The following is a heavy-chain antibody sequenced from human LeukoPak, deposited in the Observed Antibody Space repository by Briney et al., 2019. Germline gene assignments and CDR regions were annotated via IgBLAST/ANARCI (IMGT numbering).Heavy chain of an antibody. J-gene: IGHJ2*01. CDR1: GFVFTEYF. V-gene: IGHV3-11*01. D-gene: IGHD3-10*01. CDR3: SSRSYRSGSPGDFDL. CDR2: ISDDGYTR. Sequence: GGSLRLSCAASGFVFTEYFFSWIRQAPGMGLEWVSYISDDGYTRYSSDSVKGRFSVSRDNVKNTVLLQMSSLRVEDTAIYYCSSRSYRSGSPGDFDLWGRGTLVTVSS.